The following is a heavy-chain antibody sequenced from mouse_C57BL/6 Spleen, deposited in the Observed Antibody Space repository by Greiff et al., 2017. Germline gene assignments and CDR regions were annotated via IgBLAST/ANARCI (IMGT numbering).Heavy chain of an antibody. CDR1: GYTFTDYY. CDR3: AREVLRLMDY. J-gene: IGHJ4*01. V-gene: IGHV1-76*01. D-gene: IGHD1-2*01. CDR2: IYPGSGNT. Sequence: QVQLQQSGAELVRPGASVKLSCKASGYTFTDYYINWVKQRPGQGLEWIARIYPGSGNTYYNEKFKGKATLTAEKSSSTAYMQLSSLTSEDSAVYFCAREVLRLMDYWGQGTSVTVSS.